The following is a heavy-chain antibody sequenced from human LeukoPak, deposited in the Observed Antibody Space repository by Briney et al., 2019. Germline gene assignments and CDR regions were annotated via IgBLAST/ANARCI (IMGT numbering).Heavy chain of an antibody. J-gene: IGHJ5*02. CDR1: GGSISSGSYY. CDR2: IYTSGST. Sequence: PSQTLSLTCTVSGGSISSGSYYWRWIRQPAGKGLEWIGRIYTSGSTNYNPPLKSRVTISVDTSKNQFSLKLSSVTAADTAVYYCASEGAVAEEINWFDPWGQGTLVTVSS. V-gene: IGHV4-61*02. D-gene: IGHD6-19*01. CDR3: ASEGAVAEEINWFDP.